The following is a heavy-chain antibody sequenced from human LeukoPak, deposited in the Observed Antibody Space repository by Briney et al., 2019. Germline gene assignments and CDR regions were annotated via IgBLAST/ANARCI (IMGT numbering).Heavy chain of an antibody. CDR1: GFTVSSNY. Sequence: GGSLRLSCAASGFTVSSNYMNWVRQAPGKGLEWVSVIYSGGNTYYADSVKGRFTISRDNSKNTLYLQMNSLRAEDTAVYYCARGYCYNTNCYCDYWGQGTLVTVFS. V-gene: IGHV3-53*01. J-gene: IGHJ4*02. CDR3: ARGYCYNTNCYCDY. D-gene: IGHD2-2*01. CDR2: IYSGGNT.